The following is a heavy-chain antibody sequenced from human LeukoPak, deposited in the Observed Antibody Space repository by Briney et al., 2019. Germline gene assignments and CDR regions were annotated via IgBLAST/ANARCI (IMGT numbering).Heavy chain of an antibody. J-gene: IGHJ3*02. Sequence: GRSLRLSCAASGFIFSSYGMHWVRQAPGKGLEWVAVISYDGSNKYYADSVKGRFTISRDNSKNTLYLQMNSLRAEDTAVYYCAKGATFDIWGQGTMVTVSS. V-gene: IGHV3-30*18. CDR3: AKGATFDI. CDR1: GFIFSSYG. CDR2: ISYDGSNK.